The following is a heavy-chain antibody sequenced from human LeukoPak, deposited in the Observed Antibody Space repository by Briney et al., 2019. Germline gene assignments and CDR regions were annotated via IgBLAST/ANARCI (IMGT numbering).Heavy chain of an antibody. V-gene: IGHV3-23*01. CDR1: GFTVSSYY. CDR3: AKDKAAAIDY. J-gene: IGHJ4*02. Sequence: GGSLRLSCAVSGFTVSSYYMTWVRQAPGKGLEWVSTISGSGSSTYYADSVKGRFTISRDNSKNTLYLQMNSLRAEDTAVYYCAKDKAAAIDYWGQGTLVTVSS. D-gene: IGHD6-25*01. CDR2: ISGSGSST.